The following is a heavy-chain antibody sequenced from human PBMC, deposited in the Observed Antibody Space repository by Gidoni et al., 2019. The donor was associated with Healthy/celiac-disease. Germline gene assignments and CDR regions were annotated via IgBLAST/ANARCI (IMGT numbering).Heavy chain of an antibody. D-gene: IGHD6-13*01. V-gene: IGHV4-34*01. CDR2: INHSGST. CDR3: ARGLRQQLAAVGY. Sequence: QVQLQQWGAGLLKTSETLSLTCDVYGGSFSGYYWSWIRQPPGKGLEWIGEINHSGSTNYNPPLKSLVTISVDTSKNQFSLKLSSVTAADTAVYYCARGLRQQLAAVGYWGQGTLVTVSS. CDR1: GGSFSGYY. J-gene: IGHJ4*02.